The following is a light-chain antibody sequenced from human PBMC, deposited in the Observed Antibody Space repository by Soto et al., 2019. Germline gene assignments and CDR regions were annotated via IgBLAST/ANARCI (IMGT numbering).Light chain of an antibody. CDR2: GAS. CDR3: QQYGSWPRT. J-gene: IGKJ1*01. Sequence: EIVLTQSPGTLSLSPGERATISCRASQSVSSFYLAWYQQRAGQAPRLLISGASTRTTGIPDRFSGRGSGTDFTLTICSLEPEDFAVYYCQQYGSWPRTFGQGTKV. V-gene: IGKV3-20*01. CDR1: QSVSSFY.